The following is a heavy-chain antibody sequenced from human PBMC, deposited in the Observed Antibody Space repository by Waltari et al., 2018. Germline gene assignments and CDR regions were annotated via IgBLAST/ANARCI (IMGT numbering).Heavy chain of an antibody. CDR2: ISWNSGSI. CDR1: GFTFDDYA. J-gene: IGHJ3*02. D-gene: IGHD6-13*01. V-gene: IGHV3-9*01. CDR3: AKDVTAAGYDAFDI. Sequence: EVQLVESGGGLVQPGRSLRLSCAASGFTFDDYAMHWVRQAPGKGLEWVSGISWNSGSIGYADSVKGRFTISRDNAKNSLYLQMNSLRAEDTALYYCAKDVTAAGYDAFDIWGQGTMVTVSS.